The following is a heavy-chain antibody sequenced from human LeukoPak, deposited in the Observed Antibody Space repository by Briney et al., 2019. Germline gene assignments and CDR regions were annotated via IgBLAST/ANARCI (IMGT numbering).Heavy chain of an antibody. CDR2: IKQDGSEK. CDR1: GFTFSNYW. D-gene: IGHD3-16*02. CDR3: ARLGLSFPFFFDY. V-gene: IGHV3-7*01. Sequence: GGSLRLSCAASGFTFSNYWMSWVRQAPGKGLEWVANIKQDGSEKYYVDSVKGRFTISRDNAKRSLFLQMISLRVEDTAVYYCARLGLSFPFFFDYWGQGTLATVSS. J-gene: IGHJ4*02.